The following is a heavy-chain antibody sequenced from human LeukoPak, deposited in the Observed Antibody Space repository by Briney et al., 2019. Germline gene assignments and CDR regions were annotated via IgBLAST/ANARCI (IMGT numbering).Heavy chain of an antibody. V-gene: IGHV3-74*01. Sequence: PGGSLRLSCAASGFPFSGYWMHWVRQAPGKGLVWVSRIDDDGAGTTYADSVKGRFTISRDNAKNTLYLQMNSLRVEDTAVYYCARSASGYDAWGQGILVTDSS. J-gene: IGHJ5*02. CDR2: IDDDGAGT. CDR3: ARSASGYDA. D-gene: IGHD5-12*01. CDR1: GFPFSGYW.